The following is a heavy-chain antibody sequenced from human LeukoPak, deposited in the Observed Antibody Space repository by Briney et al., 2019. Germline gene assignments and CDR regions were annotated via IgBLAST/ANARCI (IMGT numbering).Heavy chain of an antibody. CDR3: ARDYYGSGSYYRPFDP. CDR1: GGSISSSNW. V-gene: IGHV4-4*02. Sequence: SGTLSLTCAVSGGSISSSNWWSWVRQPPGKGLEWIGGIYHSGSTNYNPSLKSRVTISVDKSKNQFSLKLSSVTAADTAVYYCARDYYGSGSYYRPFDPWGQGTLVTVSS. J-gene: IGHJ5*02. CDR2: IYHSGST. D-gene: IGHD3-10*01.